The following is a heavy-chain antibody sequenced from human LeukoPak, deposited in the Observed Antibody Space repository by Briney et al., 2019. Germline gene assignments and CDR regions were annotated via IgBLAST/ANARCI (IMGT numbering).Heavy chain of an antibody. J-gene: IGHJ5*02. V-gene: IGHV4-39*07. CDR1: GGSISSSSYY. D-gene: IGHD3-22*01. Sequence: SETLSLTCTVSGGSISSSSYYWGWIRQPPGTGLEWIGSIYYSGSTYYNPSLKSRVTISVDTSKNQFSLKLSSVTAADTAVYYCARDAYDSSGYYDHLFDPWGQGTLVTVSS. CDR2: IYYSGST. CDR3: ARDAYDSSGYYDHLFDP.